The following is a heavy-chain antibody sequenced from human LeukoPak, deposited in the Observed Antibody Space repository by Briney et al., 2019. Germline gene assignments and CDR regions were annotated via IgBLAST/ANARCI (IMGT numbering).Heavy chain of an antibody. CDR1: GYTFTGYY. V-gene: IGHV1-2*02. Sequence: ASVKVSRKASGYTFTGYYMHWVRQAPGQGLEWMGWINPNSGGTNYAQKFQGRVTMTRDTSISTAYMELSRLRSDDTAVYYCARGAPRRGSYYSVYAFDIWGQGTMVTVSS. D-gene: IGHD1-26*01. CDR2: INPNSGGT. CDR3: ARGAPRRGSYYSVYAFDI. J-gene: IGHJ3*02.